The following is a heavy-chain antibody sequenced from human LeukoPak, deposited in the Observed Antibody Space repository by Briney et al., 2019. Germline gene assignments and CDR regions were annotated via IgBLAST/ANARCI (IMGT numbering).Heavy chain of an antibody. CDR2: LFGGSGST. CDR1: GFTSTNYA. D-gene: IGHD5-12*01. J-gene: IGHJ4*02. Sequence: GGSLRFSWAASGFTSTNYAITGVRQAPGKGLGGVSVLFGGSGSTDYADSVKGRFTISRDTSKNTLFLQMNSLRAEDTAIYYCAKGAYDYIEIGYFDSWGQGTLVTVSS. V-gene: IGHV3-23*01. CDR3: AKGAYDYIEIGYFDS.